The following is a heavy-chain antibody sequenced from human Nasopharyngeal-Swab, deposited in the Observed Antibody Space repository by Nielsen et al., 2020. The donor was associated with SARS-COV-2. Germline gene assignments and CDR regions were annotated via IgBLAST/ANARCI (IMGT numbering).Heavy chain of an antibody. D-gene: IGHD1-26*01. CDR3: ARDAVGATIGFFYY. Sequence: WVRQAPGQGLEWMGWINTNTGNPTYAQGFTGRFVFSLDTSVSTAYLQISSLKAEDTAVYYCARDAVGATIGFFYYWGQGNLVTVSS. V-gene: IGHV7-4-1*02. CDR2: INTNTGNP. J-gene: IGHJ4*02.